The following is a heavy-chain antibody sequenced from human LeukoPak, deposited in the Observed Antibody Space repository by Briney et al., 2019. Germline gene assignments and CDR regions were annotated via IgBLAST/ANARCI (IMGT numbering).Heavy chain of an antibody. J-gene: IGHJ6*03. CDR2: MSPNSGNT. Sequence: GASVKVSCKASGYTFTNYDINWVRQATGQGLEWMGWMSPNSGNTGYAQKFQGRVTMTRNTSISAAYMELSSLRSEDTAVYYCARGLWSSRVVPLRCYYMDVWGKGTTVTVSS. CDR1: GYTFTNYD. D-gene: IGHD2-2*01. CDR3: ARGLWSSRVVPLRCYYMDV. V-gene: IGHV1-8*01.